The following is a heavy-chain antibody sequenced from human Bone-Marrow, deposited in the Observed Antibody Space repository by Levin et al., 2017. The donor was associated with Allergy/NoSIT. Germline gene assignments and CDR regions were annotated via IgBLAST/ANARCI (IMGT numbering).Heavy chain of an antibody. V-gene: IGHV4-39*07. CDR2: IYYSGST. Sequence: SETLSLTCTVSGGSINSSTFYWGWIRQPPRKGLEWIGSIYYSGSTFYNPSLKSRVTISLHTSKNQLSLKLSSVTAADTAMYYCARDLVGSSTGAFDMWGQGTMVTVSS. CDR1: GGSINSSTFY. CDR3: ARDLVGSSTGAFDM. D-gene: IGHD4-17*01. J-gene: IGHJ3*02.